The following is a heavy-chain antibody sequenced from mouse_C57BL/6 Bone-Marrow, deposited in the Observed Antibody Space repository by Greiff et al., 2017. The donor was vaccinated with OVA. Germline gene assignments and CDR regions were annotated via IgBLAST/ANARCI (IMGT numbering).Heavy chain of an antibody. CDR1: GYSITSGYY. V-gene: IGHV3-6*01. J-gene: IGHJ4*01. CDR3: ARGYYDYAGGY. CDR2: ISYDGSN. Sequence: EVQLVESGPGLVKPSQSLSLTCSVTGYSITSGYYWNWIRQFPGNKLEWMGYISYDGSNNYNPSLKNRISITRDTSKNQLFLKLNSVTTEDTATYYCARGYYDYAGGYWGQGTSVTVSS. D-gene: IGHD2-4*01.